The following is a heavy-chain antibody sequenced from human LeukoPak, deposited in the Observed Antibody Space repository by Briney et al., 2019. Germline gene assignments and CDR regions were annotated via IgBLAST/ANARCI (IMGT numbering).Heavy chain of an antibody. CDR3: ARAQAWYYYMDV. CDR2: INHSGNT. V-gene: IGHV4-34*01. Sequence: SETLSLTCAVYGGCFSGYYWSWIRQPPGKGLEWIGEINHSGNTNYNPSLKSRVTISVDTSKNQFSLKLSSVTAADTAVYYCARAQAWYYYMDVWGKGTTVTVSS. J-gene: IGHJ6*03. CDR1: GGCFSGYY.